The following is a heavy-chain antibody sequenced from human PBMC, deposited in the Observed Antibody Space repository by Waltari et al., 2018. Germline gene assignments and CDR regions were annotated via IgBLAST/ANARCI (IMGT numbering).Heavy chain of an antibody. J-gene: IGHJ4*02. Sequence: EVQLVGSGGGLFKPGGAVRLSCAASGYPFGRYTITGFRQAPGKGLEWVSSISSVSSYIYYADSVKGRFTISRDNAKNSLYLQMNSLRVEDTAVYYCAREWGVMVGTAGFYFDYWGQGALVTVSS. D-gene: IGHD2-15*01. CDR1: GYPFGRYT. CDR3: AREWGVMVGTAGFYFDY. CDR2: ISSVSSYI. V-gene: IGHV3-21*01.